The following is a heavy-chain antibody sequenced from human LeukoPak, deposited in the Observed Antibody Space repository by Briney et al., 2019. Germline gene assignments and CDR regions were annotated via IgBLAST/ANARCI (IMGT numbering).Heavy chain of an antibody. V-gene: IGHV4-59*12. CDR3: AREGPVWCSSSWDNWFDP. CDR2: IYYSGST. J-gene: IGHJ5*02. CDR1: GGSISSYY. Sequence: SETLSLTCTVSGGSISSYYWSWIRQPPGKGLEWIGYIYYSGSTNYNPSLKSRVTISVDTSKNQFSLKLSSVTAADTAVYYCAREGPVWCSSSWDNWFDPWGQGTLVTVSS. D-gene: IGHD6-13*01.